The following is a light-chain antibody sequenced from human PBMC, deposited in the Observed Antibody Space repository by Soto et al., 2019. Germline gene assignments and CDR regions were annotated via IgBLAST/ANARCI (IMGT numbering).Light chain of an antibody. CDR1: SSDVGGYNF. V-gene: IGLV2-14*01. CDR2: DVT. J-gene: IGLJ2*01. CDR3: SSCRSSSTLV. Sequence: QSALTQPASVSGSPGQSITISCTGTSSDVGGYNFVSGYQQHPGKAPKLMIYDVTNRPSGVSNRFSGSKSGNTASLTISGLQAEDEADYYCSSCRSSSTLVFGGGTKLTVL.